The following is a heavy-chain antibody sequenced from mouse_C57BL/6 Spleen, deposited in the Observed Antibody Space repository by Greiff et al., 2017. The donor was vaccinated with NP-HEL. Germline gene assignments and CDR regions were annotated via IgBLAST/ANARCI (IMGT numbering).Heavy chain of an antibody. CDR1: GFTFSDYG. Sequence: DVMLVESGGGLVKPGGSLKLSCAASGFTFSDYGMHWVRQAPEKGLEWVAYISSGSSTIYYADTVKGRFTISRDNAENTLFLQMTSLRSEDTAMYYCARGAGYYYAMDYWGQGTSVTVSS. J-gene: IGHJ4*01. CDR3: ARGAGYYYAMDY. D-gene: IGHD3-3*01. V-gene: IGHV5-17*01. CDR2: ISSGSSTI.